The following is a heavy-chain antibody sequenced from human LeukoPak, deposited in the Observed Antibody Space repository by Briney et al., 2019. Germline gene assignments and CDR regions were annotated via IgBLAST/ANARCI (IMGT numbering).Heavy chain of an antibody. V-gene: IGHV3-48*02. CDR3: ARGTQTATMHYFDY. Sequence: GGSLRLSCAASGFSFSYYSMNWVRQALGKGLEWVSYISSSSSTIYYADSVKGRFTISRDNAKNSLYLQMNSLSDEDTAVYYCARGTQTATMHYFDYWGQGTLVTVSS. CDR1: GFSFSYYS. J-gene: IGHJ4*02. D-gene: IGHD5-24*01. CDR2: ISSSSSTI.